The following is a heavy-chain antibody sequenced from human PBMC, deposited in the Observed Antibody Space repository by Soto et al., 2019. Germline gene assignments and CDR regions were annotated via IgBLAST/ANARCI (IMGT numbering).Heavy chain of an antibody. CDR3: ARGRSGSYYDY. CDR2: IYSGGST. V-gene: IGHV3-23*03. Sequence: EVQLLESGGGLVQPGESLRLSCAASGFSFSSYAMGWVRQAPGRGLDWVSVIYSGGSTYYADSVKGRFTISRDNSKNTLYLQMNSLRAEDTAVYYCARGRSGSYYDYWGQGTLVTVSS. CDR1: GFSFSSYA. D-gene: IGHD1-26*01. J-gene: IGHJ4*02.